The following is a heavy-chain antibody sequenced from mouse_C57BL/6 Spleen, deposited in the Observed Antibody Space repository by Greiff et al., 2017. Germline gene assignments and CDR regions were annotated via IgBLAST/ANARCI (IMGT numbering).Heavy chain of an antibody. Sequence: EVQLQQSVAELVRPGASVKLSCTASGFNIKNTYMHWVKQRPEQGLEWIGRIDPANGNTKYDPKFQGKATITADTSSNTAYLQLSSLTSVDSAIYYGARGYGSSLYYFDYWGQGTTLTVSS. D-gene: IGHD1-1*01. CDR2: IDPANGNT. V-gene: IGHV14-3*01. CDR3: ARGYGSSLYYFDY. J-gene: IGHJ2*01. CDR1: GFNIKNTY.